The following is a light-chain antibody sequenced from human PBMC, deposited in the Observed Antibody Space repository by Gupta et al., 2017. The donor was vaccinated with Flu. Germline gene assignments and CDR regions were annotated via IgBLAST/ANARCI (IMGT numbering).Light chain of an antibody. CDR1: QSVGSN. CDR2: RAS. J-gene: IGKJ4*01. V-gene: IGKV3-15*01. Sequence: ERVMTQSADTLSVSRGEIATLSCRASQSVGSNLAWYQRRPGQAPRLLIYRASARATGVPARFSGSGSWTEFSLSINSLHSEDFAVYYCQQYSDWSPTFGGGTKVEIK. CDR3: QQYSDWSPT.